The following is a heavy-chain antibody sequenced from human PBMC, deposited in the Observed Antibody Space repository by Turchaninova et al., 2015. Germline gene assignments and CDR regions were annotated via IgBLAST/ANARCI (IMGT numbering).Heavy chain of an antibody. CDR2: IYWDDDK. Sequence: QITLKESGPTRVKPTQTLTLTCPSPGFSPNTYGVGVGWLRQPPGKALEWLALIYWDDDKPYSPSLKSRLTISKDTSTNQVVLTMTNMDPVDTATYYCAHRPMGGAFDIWGQGTMVTVSS. CDR1: GFSPNTYGVG. D-gene: IGHD3-10*01. J-gene: IGHJ3*02. V-gene: IGHV2-5*02. CDR3: AHRPMGGAFDI.